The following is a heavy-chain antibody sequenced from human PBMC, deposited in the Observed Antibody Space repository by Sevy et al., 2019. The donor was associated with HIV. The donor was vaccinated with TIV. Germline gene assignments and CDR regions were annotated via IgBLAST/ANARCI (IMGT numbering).Heavy chain of an antibody. D-gene: IGHD2-15*01. V-gene: IGHV4-31*03. CDR3: ARGGGYCSGGSCYSLDYYYYMDV. J-gene: IGHJ6*03. CDR2: IYYSGGT. Sequence: SETLSLTCTVSGGSISSGGYYWSWIRQHPGKGLEWIGYIYYSGGTYYNPSLKSRVTISVDTSKNQFSLKLSSVTAADTAVYYCARGGGYCSGGSCYSLDYYYYMDVWGKGTTVTVSS. CDR1: GGSISSGGYY.